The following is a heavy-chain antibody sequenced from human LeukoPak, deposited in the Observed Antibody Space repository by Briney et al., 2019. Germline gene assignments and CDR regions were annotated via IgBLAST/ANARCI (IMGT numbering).Heavy chain of an antibody. V-gene: IGHV1-18*01. CDR2: ISAYNGNT. CDR1: GDSFGTYG. Sequence: ASVKVSCKASGDSFGTYGITWVRQALGQGLEWMGWISAYNGNTNYAQKLQGRVTMTTDTSTSTAYMELSSLRSEDTAVYYCARGRGTMVRGVIITAYYYYYYMDVWGKGTTVTVSS. D-gene: IGHD3-10*01. CDR3: ARGRGTMVRGVIITAYYYYYYMDV. J-gene: IGHJ6*03.